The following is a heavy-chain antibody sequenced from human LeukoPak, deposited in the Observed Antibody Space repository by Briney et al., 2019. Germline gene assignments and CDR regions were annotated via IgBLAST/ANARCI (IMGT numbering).Heavy chain of an antibody. D-gene: IGHD5-12*01. V-gene: IGHV3-21*01. CDR2: ISISSNYI. CDR1: GFTFSRYS. J-gene: IGHJ4*02. Sequence: GGSLRLSCAASGFTFSRYSMNWVRQAPGKGLEWVSSISISSNYIYYTDSLKGRFTISRDNAKNSLYLQMNSLRAEDTAVYYCARVEASGYDYGAFDYWGQGTLVTVSS. CDR3: ARVEASGYDYGAFDY.